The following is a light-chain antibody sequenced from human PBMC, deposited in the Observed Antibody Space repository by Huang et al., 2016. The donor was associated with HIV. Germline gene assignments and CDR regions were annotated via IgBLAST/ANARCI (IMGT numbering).Light chain of an antibody. Sequence: EIVMTQSPATLSVSPGERATLSCRASQSVSSNLALYQQIPGQAPRLLIYDASTRATGIPARFSGSGSGTEFTLIVSSLQSEDFAVYYCQQYSNWPLAFGQGTKVEVK. J-gene: IGKJ1*01. CDR1: QSVSSN. V-gene: IGKV3-15*01. CDR2: DAS. CDR3: QQYSNWPLA.